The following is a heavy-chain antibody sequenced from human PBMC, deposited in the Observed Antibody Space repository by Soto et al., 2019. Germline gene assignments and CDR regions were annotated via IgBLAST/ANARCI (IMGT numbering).Heavy chain of an antibody. J-gene: IGHJ4*02. V-gene: IGHV4-34*01. CDR2: INHSGST. Sequence: SETLSLTCAVYGGSFSGDYLTWIRQPPGKGLEWIGEINHSGSTNYNASLMSRVTISVGTSKNQFSLKLSSVTAADTAVYYCARGDEEGLLDYWGQGTLVTVSS. CDR3: ARGDEEGLLDY. CDR1: GGSFSGDY.